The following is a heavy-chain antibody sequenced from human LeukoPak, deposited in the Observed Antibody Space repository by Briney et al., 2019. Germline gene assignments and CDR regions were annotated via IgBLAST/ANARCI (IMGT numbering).Heavy chain of an antibody. J-gene: IGHJ4*02. CDR3: AKGGVYSSSVDY. CDR1: GFTFSSYA. CDR2: ISGSGGST. Sequence: AGGSLRLSCAASGFTFSSYAMSWVRQAPGKGLEWVSAISGSGGSTYYADSVKGRFTISRDNSKNTLYLQMNSLRAEDTAVYYCAKGGVYSSSVDYWGQGTLVTVSS. V-gene: IGHV3-23*01. D-gene: IGHD6-13*01.